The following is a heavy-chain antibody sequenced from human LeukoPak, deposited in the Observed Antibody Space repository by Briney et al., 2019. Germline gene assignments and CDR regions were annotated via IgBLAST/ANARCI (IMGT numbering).Heavy chain of an antibody. CDR2: IIPIFGTA. V-gene: IGHV1-69*13. Sequence: SVKVSCKASGYTFNSYGLSWVRQAPGQGREWMGRIIPIFGTANYTQKFQGRVTITADESTSTAYMELSSLRSEDTAVYYCASGEWFPDVWGKGTTVTVSS. CDR3: ASGEWFPDV. D-gene: IGHD3-3*01. CDR1: GYTFNSYG. J-gene: IGHJ6*04.